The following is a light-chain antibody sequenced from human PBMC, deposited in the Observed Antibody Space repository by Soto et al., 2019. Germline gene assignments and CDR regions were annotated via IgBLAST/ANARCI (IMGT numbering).Light chain of an antibody. CDR3: QQYHNWPPLT. CDR1: QSISRN. J-gene: IGKJ4*01. CDR2: GES. Sequence: EIVMTQSPATLSVSPGERATLSCRASQSISRNLAWYQQKPGQAPRLLIYGESTRATGIPARFSGSGSGTEFTLTISSLQSEDFAVYYCQQYHNWPPLTFGGGTKVEIK. V-gene: IGKV3-15*01.